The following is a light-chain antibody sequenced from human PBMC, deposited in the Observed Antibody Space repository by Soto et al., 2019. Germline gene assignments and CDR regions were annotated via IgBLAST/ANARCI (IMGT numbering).Light chain of an antibody. J-gene: IGLJ1*01. V-gene: IGLV2-23*01. CDR3: CSYAGIPYV. Sequence: QSELTQPASVSGSPGQSITISCTGTSSDVGSYNLVSWYQQHPGKAPKLMIYEGSKRPSGVSNRFSGSKSGNTASLTISGLQAEVVADYYCCSYAGIPYVCATGTKFTVL. CDR1: SSDVGSYNL. CDR2: EGS.